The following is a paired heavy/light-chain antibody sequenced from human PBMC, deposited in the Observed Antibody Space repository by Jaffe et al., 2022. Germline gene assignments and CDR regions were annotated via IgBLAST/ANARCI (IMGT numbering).Light chain of an antibody. CDR1: SSDVGGYNY. V-gene: IGLV2-8*01. CDR2: EVS. J-gene: IGLJ3*02. Sequence: QSALTQPPSASGSPGQSVTISCTGTSSDVGGYNYVSWYQQHPGKAPQLMIYEVSKRPSGVPHRFSGSKSGNAASLTVSGLQAEDEADYYCTSYAGSNNWVFGGGTKLTVL. CDR3: TSYAGSNNWV.
Heavy chain of an antibody. D-gene: IGHD6-13*01. CDR1: GYTFTSFH. V-gene: IGHV1-46*01. CDR2: INPSGGST. Sequence: QVQLVQSGAEVKKPGASVKVSCKASGYTFTSFHMQWVRQAPGQGLEWMGIINPSGGSTSYALKFQGRVTMTRDTSTSTVYMELTSLRSDDTAVYYCARGGPSSRWPTGDAFDIWGQGTMVTVSS. CDR3: ARGGPSSRWPTGDAFDI. J-gene: IGHJ3*02.